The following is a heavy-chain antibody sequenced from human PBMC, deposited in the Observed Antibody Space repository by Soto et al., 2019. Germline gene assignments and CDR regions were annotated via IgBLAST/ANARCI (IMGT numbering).Heavy chain of an antibody. Sequence: ASVKVSCKASGYTFTSYTIHWVRQAPGQGLEWMGWVNAGSGTTRYSQNFQGRVTITRDTSANIAYMELSSLKSEDTAVYYCARDGSIRDYYNWFDPWGQGTLVTVSS. D-gene: IGHD4-17*01. CDR1: GYTFTSYT. J-gene: IGHJ5*02. CDR2: VNAGSGTT. V-gene: IGHV1-3*01. CDR3: ARDGSIRDYYNWFDP.